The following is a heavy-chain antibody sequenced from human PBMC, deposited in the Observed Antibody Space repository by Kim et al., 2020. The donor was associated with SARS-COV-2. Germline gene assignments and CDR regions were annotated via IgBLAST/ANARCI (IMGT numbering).Heavy chain of an antibody. D-gene: IGHD5-18*01. V-gene: IGHV3-30*01. Sequence: YYADSVKGRFTISRDNSKNTLYLQMNSLRAEDTAVYYCAGDTTAMVYFDYWGQGTLVTVSS. CDR3: AGDTTAMVYFDY. J-gene: IGHJ4*02.